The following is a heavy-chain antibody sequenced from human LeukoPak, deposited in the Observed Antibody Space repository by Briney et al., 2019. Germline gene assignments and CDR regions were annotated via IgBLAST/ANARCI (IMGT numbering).Heavy chain of an antibody. CDR2: ISAYNGNT. D-gene: IGHD3-9*01. CDR1: GYTFTSYG. CDR3: ARDRGYDILTGPSAFDI. J-gene: IGHJ3*02. V-gene: IGHV1-18*01. Sequence: ASVKVSCKASGYTFTSYGISWVRQAPGQGLEWMGWISAYNGNTNYAQKLQGRVTMTTDTSTSTAYMELSSLRSDDTAVYYCARDRGYDILTGPSAFDIWGQGTMVTVSS.